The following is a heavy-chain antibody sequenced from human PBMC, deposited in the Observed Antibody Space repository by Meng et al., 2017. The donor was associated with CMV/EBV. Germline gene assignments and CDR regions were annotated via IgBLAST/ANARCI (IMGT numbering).Heavy chain of an antibody. J-gene: IGHJ3*02. CDR3: ARDSHDFWSRGAFDI. CDR1: GDSVSSNSAA. Sequence: SCATSGDSVSSNSAAWNWIRQSPSRGLEWLGRTYYRSKWYNDYAVSVKSRITINPDTSKNQFSLQLNSVTPEDTAVYYCARDSHDFWSRGAFDIWGQGTMVTVSS. D-gene: IGHD3-3*01. V-gene: IGHV6-1*01. CDR2: TYYRSKWYN.